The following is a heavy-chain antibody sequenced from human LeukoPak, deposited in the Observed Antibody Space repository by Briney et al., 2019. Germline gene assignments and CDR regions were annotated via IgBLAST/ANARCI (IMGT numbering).Heavy chain of an antibody. D-gene: IGHD3-10*01. Sequence: PGGSLRLSCAASGFTFSSYAMSWVRQAPGKGLEWVSAISGSGGSTYYADSVKGRFTISRDNSKNTLYLQMNSLRAEDTAVYYCAKAALGYYGSGSNWFDPWGQGTLVTVSS. CDR1: GFTFSSYA. CDR2: ISGSGGST. CDR3: AKAALGYYGSGSNWFDP. J-gene: IGHJ5*02. V-gene: IGHV3-23*01.